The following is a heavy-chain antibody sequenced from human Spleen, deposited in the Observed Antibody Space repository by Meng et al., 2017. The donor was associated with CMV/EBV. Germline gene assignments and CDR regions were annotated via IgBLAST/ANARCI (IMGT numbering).Heavy chain of an antibody. CDR1: GFTFSDCT. D-gene: IGHD6-13*01. CDR2: ISTSSSYI. CDR3: VREITASGPGDY. V-gene: IGHV3-21*01. J-gene: IGHJ4*02. Sequence: GGSLRLSCSASGFTFSDCTMNWVRQAPGKGLEWVSFISTSSSYIYYADSVRGRFTISRDDAKNSLYPQMNGLVAEDTAVYYCVREITASGPGDYWGQGTLVTVSS.